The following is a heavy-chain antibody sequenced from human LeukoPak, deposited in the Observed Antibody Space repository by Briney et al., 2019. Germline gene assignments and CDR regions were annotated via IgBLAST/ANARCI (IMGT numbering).Heavy chain of an antibody. V-gene: IGHV3-7*01. J-gene: IGHJ4*02. CDR3: ARDISYYGSGSYYPFDY. CDR1: GFTSSSYW. Sequence: GGSLRLSCAASGFTSSSYWMSWVRQAPGKGLEWVANIKQDGSEKYYVDSVKGRFTISRDNAKNSLYLQMNSLRAEDTAVYYCARDISYYGSGSYYPFDYWGQGTLVTVSS. CDR2: IKQDGSEK. D-gene: IGHD3-10*01.